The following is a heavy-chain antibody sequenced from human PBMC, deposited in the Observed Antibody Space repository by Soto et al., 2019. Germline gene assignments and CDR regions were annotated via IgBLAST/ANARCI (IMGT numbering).Heavy chain of an antibody. D-gene: IGHD2-2*01. V-gene: IGHV4-31*03. CDR1: GRPVSSGGYY. CDR2: IYHIGSP. J-gene: IGHJ5*02. CDR3: VRDRALDSSCHWFDT. Sequence: LTCTVSGRPVSSGGYYWTWIRQHPGRGLEWIGYIYHIGSPYYNPSLENRVTISLDTSKNQFSLNLTSVTAADTAIYYCVRDRALDSSCHWFDTCGPRTLVNVSS.